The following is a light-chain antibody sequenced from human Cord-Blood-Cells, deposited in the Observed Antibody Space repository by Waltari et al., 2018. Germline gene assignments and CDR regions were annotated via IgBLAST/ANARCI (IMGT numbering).Light chain of an antibody. CDR2: WAS. V-gene: IGKV4-1*01. CDR1: QRFLYSSNNKHY. CDR3: QQYYSTPPYS. Sequence: DIVMTQSPDSLAVSLGERATIHCNSLQRFLYSSNNKHYLAWYQQKPGQPPKLLIYWASTRESGVPDRFSGSGSGTDFTLTISSLQAEDVAVYYCQQYYSTPPYSFGQGTKLEIK. J-gene: IGKJ2*03.